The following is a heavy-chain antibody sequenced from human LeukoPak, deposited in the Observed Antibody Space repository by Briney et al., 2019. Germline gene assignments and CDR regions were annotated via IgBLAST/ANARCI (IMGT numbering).Heavy chain of an antibody. V-gene: IGHV3-7*01. CDR3: KSGGAAPGSFDY. D-gene: IGHD1-1*01. CDR2: INYDGNEE. CDR1: GFTFSSYW. J-gene: IGHJ4*02. Sequence: PGGSLRLSCAASGFTFSSYWMSWMRQAPGKGLEGVANINYDGNEEYYVDSVKGRFTISRDNAKNSLYLQLNSLRVEDTAVYYCKSGGAAPGSFDYWGQGTLVTVST.